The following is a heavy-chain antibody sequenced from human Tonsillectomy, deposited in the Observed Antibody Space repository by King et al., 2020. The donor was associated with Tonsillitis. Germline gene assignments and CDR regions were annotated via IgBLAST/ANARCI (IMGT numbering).Heavy chain of an antibody. V-gene: IGHV5-51*01. CDR3: ARKWGDNAFDV. CDR2: IYPGDSDT. D-gene: IGHD3-16*01. CDR1: GYSFTNYW. J-gene: IGHJ3*01. Sequence: VQLVESGAEVKKPGESLKISCKGSGYSFTNYWIGWVRRMPGKGLEWMGIIYPGDSDTIYSPSFQGQVTISADKSITTAYLQWSSLKASDTAMYYCARKWGDNAFDVWARGQWSPSLQ.